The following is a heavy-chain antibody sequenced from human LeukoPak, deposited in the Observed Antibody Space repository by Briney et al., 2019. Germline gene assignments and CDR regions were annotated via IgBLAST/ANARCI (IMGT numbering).Heavy chain of an antibody. CDR3: AEDSSSWLGGATYYFDY. D-gene: IGHD6-13*01. J-gene: IGHJ4*02. CDR1: GFTYSSYA. CDR2: ISGSGGST. Sequence: PGGSLRLSCAASGFTYSSYAMSWVRQAPGKGLEWVSAISGSGGSTYYADSVKGRFTISRDNSKNTLYLQMNSLRAEDTAVYYCAEDSSSWLGGATYYFDYWGQGTLVTVSS. V-gene: IGHV3-23*01.